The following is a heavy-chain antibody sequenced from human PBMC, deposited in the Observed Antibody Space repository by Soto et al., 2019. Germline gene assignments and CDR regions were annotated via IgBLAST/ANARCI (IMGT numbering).Heavy chain of an antibody. CDR3: ARDSGVVAVDLDY. J-gene: IGHJ4*02. D-gene: IGHD3-22*01. V-gene: IGHV3-33*01. CDR2: IWYDGSRK. Sequence: QVQLVESGGGVVQPGRSLRLSCATSGFTFRSHGMHWVLQTPSKGLEWVAVIWYDGSRKYYADSVNGRFTISRDDSKDTLYLQINSLRVEDTAIYYCARDSGVVAVDLDYWGQGVLVTVSS. CDR1: GFTFRSHG.